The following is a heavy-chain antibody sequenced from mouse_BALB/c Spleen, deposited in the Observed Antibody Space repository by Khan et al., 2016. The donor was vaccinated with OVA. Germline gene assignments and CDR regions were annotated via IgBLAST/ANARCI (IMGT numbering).Heavy chain of an antibody. V-gene: IGHV5-6-4*01. CDR2: ITSGGSYT. CDR1: GFTFSSYT. J-gene: IGHJ3*01. Sequence: VMLVESGGDLVKPGGSLKLSCAASGFTFSSYTMSWVRQTPEKRLEWVATITSGGSYTYYPDSVKGRFTISRDNAKNTLYLQMSSLKSEDTAMYYCTASYWGQGTLVTVSA. CDR3: TASY.